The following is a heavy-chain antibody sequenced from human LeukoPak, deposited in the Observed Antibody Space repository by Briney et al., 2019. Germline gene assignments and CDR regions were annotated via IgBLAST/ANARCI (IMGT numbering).Heavy chain of an antibody. CDR2: IYSSGIT. J-gene: IGHJ6*03. V-gene: IGHV4-4*07. CDR3: ARDQLLFRSVRGLGYSYYYMDV. CDR1: GGSIKNYY. D-gene: IGHD2-2*01. Sequence: PSETLSLTCAVSGGSIKNYYWTWVRQSAGKGLEWIGRIYSSGITNYNPSLTSRVVMSMDVSKNQFSLELTSVTAADTAVYYCARDQLLFRSVRGLGYSYYYMDVWGKGTTVTVSS.